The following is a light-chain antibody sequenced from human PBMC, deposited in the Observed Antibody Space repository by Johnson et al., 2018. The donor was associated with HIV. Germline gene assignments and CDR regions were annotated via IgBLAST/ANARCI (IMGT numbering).Light chain of an antibody. Sequence: QSVLTQPPSVSAAPGQKVTISCSGSSSNIGNNYVSWYQQLPGTAPKLLIHENNKRPSGIPDRFSGSKSGTSATLGIAGLQTGDEADYYCGTWDNSLTPFYVFGTATKVTVL. CDR3: GTWDNSLTPFYV. CDR2: ENN. V-gene: IGLV1-51*02. CDR1: SSNIGNNY. J-gene: IGLJ1*01.